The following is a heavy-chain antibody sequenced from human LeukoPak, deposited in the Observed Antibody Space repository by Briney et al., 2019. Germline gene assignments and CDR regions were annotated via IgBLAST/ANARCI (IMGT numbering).Heavy chain of an antibody. CDR2: ISGSGGST. V-gene: IGHV3-23*01. J-gene: IGHJ1*01. CDR1: GFTFSSYA. Sequence: GGSLRLSCAASGFTFSSYAMSWVRQAPGKGLEWVSAISGSGGSTYYADSVKGRFTISRDNSKNTLYLQMNSLRAEDTAVYYCAKGILRQQLTAGGFQHWGQGTLVTVSS. D-gene: IGHD6-13*01. CDR3: AKGILRQQLTAGGFQH.